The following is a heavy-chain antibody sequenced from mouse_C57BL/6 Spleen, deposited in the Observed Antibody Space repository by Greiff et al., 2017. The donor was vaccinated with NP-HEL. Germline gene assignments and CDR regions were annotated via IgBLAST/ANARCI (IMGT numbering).Heavy chain of an antibody. V-gene: IGHV5-4*03. Sequence: DVMLVESGGGLVKPGGSLKLSCAASGFTFSSYAMSWVRQTPEKRLEWVATISDGGSYTYYPDNVKGRFTISRDNAKNNLYLQMSHLKSEDTAMYYCARGLPLAYWGQGTLVTVSA. CDR3: ARGLPLAY. CDR2: ISDGGSYT. CDR1: GFTFSSYA. J-gene: IGHJ3*01.